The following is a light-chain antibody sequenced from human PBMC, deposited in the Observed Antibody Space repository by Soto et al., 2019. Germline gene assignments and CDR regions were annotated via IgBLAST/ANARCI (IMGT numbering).Light chain of an antibody. CDR1: QDINNY. V-gene: IGKV1-33*01. CDR2: DAS. Sequence: DIQMTQSPSSLSASVGDRVTITCQASQDINNYLSWYQQNTGKAPKILIYDASNLETGVPSRFSGSGSGTDFTFTISRLQPEDISTYYCQQYANLPITFGQGTRLEIK. J-gene: IGKJ5*01. CDR3: QQYANLPIT.